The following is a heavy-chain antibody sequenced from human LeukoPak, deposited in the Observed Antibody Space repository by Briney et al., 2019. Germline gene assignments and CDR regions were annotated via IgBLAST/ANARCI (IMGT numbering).Heavy chain of an antibody. CDR2: TSGYNGDT. V-gene: IGHV1-18*01. CDR3: ARGFSSISCYVGFDY. J-gene: IGHJ4*02. Sequence: ASVRVSCKASRYSLSTFGINWVRHAPGERLEWMGWTSGYNGDTNYAQKVQGRATMTTDTSTSTAYMELRSLTSDDTAVYYCARGFSSISCYVGFDYWGEGTLVTVSS. CDR1: RYSLSTFG. D-gene: IGHD2-2*01.